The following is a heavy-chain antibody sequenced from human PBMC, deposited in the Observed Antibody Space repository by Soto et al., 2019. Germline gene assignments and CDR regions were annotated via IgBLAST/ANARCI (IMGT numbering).Heavy chain of an antibody. V-gene: IGHV1-18*04. D-gene: IGHD2-8*01. J-gene: IGHJ4*02. CDR2: ISAYNGNT. Sequence: ASVKVSCKASGYTFTSYGISWVRQAPGQGLEWMGWISAYNGNTNYAQKLQGRVTMTTDTSTSTAYMELRSLRSDDTAVYYCARDSHPYCTNGVCYKDYWGQGTLVTVSS. CDR3: ARDSHPYCTNGVCYKDY. CDR1: GYTFTSYG.